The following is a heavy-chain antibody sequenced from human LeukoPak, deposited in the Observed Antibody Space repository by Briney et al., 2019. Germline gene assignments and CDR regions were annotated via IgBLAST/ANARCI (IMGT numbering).Heavy chain of an antibody. Sequence: ASVKVSCKASGGTFSSYAISWVRQATGQGLEWMGWMNPNSGNAGYAQKFQGRVTMTRNTSISTAYMELSSLTSEDTAVYYCARGDCTTTSCFYFDSWGQGTLVTVSS. V-gene: IGHV1-8*02. CDR2: MNPNSGNA. CDR1: GGTFSSYA. J-gene: IGHJ4*02. D-gene: IGHD2-2*01. CDR3: ARGDCTTTSCFYFDS.